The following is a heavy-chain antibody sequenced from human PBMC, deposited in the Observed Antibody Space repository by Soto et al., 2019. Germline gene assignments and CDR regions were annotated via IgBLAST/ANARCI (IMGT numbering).Heavy chain of an antibody. CDR3: ARRHYGSGRYRNYYSDF. V-gene: IGHV4-39*01. Sequence: PSETLSLTCTVSGGSINSNNYYWGWIRQPPGKGLEWIGSIYYRGSTYYNPSLKSRVTISVDTSKNQFSLKLSSVTAADTAVYYCARRHYGSGRYRNYYSDFWGQGTLVTVSS. J-gene: IGHJ4*02. CDR1: GGSINSNNYY. D-gene: IGHD3-10*01. CDR2: IYYRGST.